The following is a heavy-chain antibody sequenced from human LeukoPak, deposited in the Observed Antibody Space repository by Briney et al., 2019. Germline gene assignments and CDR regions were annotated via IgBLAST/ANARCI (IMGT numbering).Heavy chain of an antibody. CDR2: ISYDGSNK. Sequence: PGGSLRLSCAASGFTFSSYAMHWVRQAPGKGLEWVAVISYDGSNKYYADSVKGRFTISRDNSKNTLYLQMNSLRAEDTAVYYCASREYWGQGTLVTVSS. V-gene: IGHV3-30-3*01. D-gene: IGHD5-24*01. J-gene: IGHJ4*02. CDR3: ASREY. CDR1: GFTFSSYA.